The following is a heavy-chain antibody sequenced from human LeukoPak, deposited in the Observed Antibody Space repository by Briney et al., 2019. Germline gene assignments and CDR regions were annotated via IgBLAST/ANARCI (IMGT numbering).Heavy chain of an antibody. J-gene: IGHJ5*02. CDR2: ISAYNGNT. CDR3: ARVPLYCSSTSCYWGAAGFDP. V-gene: IGHV1-18*01. Sequence: GASVKVSCKASGYTFTSYGISWVRQAPGQGLEWIGWISAYNGNTNYAQKLQGRVTMTTDTSTSTAYMELRSLRSDDTAVYYCARVPLYCSSTSCYWGAAGFDPWGQGTLVTVSS. D-gene: IGHD2-2*01. CDR1: GYTFTSYG.